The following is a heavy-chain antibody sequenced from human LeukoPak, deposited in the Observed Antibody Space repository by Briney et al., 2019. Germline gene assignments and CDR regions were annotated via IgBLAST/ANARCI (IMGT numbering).Heavy chain of an antibody. CDR3: AKVRGTAARPPDY. CDR1: GFTFSNYV. D-gene: IGHD6-6*01. J-gene: IGHJ4*02. V-gene: IGHV3-23*01. Sequence: PGGSLRLSCATSGFTFSNYVMSWVRQAPGKGLEWVSAIGGSDGATYYADSVKGRFTISRDNSKNTLYLQMNSLRAEDTAVYYCAKVRGTAARPPDYWGQGTLVTVSS. CDR2: IGGSDGAT.